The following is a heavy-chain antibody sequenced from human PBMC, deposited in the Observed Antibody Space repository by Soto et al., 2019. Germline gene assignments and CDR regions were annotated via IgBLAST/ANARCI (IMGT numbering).Heavy chain of an antibody. CDR3: AREGYYFGPFDY. CDR2: ISYSGTT. J-gene: IGHJ4*02. V-gene: IGHV4-59*01. D-gene: IGHD1-26*01. Sequence: SETLSLTCTVSGGSLSSYYWSWIRRPPGMGLEWIASISYSGTTNYNSSLKSRVTISIDTSKNQFSLKLNSVTAADTAVYYCAREGYYFGPFDYWGQGALVTVSS. CDR1: GGSLSSYY.